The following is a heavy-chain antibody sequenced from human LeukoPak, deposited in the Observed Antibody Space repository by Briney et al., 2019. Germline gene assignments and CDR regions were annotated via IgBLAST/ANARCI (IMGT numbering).Heavy chain of an antibody. J-gene: IGHJ3*02. CDR3: ARGGYLYYLSWSGNAFDT. CDR1: GGSISSSSYY. Sequence: PSETLSLTCTVSGGSISSSSYYWGWIRQPPGKGLEWIGSIYYSGSTYYNPSLKSRVTISVDTSKNQFSLKLSSATAADTAVYYCARGGYLYYLSWSGNAFDTWGQGTMVTVSS. V-gene: IGHV4-39*07. D-gene: IGHD3-3*01. CDR2: IYYSGST.